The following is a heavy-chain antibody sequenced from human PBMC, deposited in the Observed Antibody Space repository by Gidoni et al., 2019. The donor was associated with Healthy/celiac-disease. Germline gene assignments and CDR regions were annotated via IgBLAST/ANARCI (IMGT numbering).Heavy chain of an antibody. V-gene: IGHV4-34*01. D-gene: IGHD6-19*01. CDR3: ARVVHEWWLVRGYFDY. CDR1: GGSFSGYY. J-gene: IGHJ4*02. Sequence: QVQLQQWGAGLLKPSETLSLTCAVYGGSFSGYYWSWIRQPPGKGLEWIGEINHSGSTNYNPSLKSRVTISVDTSKNQFSLKLSSVTAADTAVYYCARVVHEWWLVRGYFDYWGQGTLVTVSS. CDR2: INHSGST.